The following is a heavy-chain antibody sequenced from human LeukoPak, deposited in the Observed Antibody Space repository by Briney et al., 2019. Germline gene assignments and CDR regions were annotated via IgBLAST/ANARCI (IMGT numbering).Heavy chain of an antibody. CDR3: AKVPSSASGWYRFDY. Sequence: GSLRLFCAASGFTFDDYAMHWVRQTPGKGLEWVSLISGDGGSTYFADSVKGRFTVSRDNSKNSLYLQMNSLRPEDTALYYCAKVPSSASGWYRFDYWGQGTLVTVSS. CDR2: ISGDGGST. CDR1: GFTFDDYA. V-gene: IGHV3-43*02. J-gene: IGHJ4*02. D-gene: IGHD6-19*01.